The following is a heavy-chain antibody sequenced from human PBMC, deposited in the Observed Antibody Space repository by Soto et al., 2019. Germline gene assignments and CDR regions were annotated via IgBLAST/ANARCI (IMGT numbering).Heavy chain of an antibody. Sequence: GGSLRLSCAASGFTFSSYAMHWVRQAPGKGLEWVAVISYDGSNKYYADSVKGRFTISRDNSKNTLYLQMNSLRAEDTAVYYCARDDRLTGPTTGWFDPWGQGTLVTVSS. CDR2: ISYDGSNK. CDR3: ARDDRLTGPTTGWFDP. J-gene: IGHJ5*02. D-gene: IGHD3-9*01. V-gene: IGHV3-30-3*01. CDR1: GFTFSSYA.